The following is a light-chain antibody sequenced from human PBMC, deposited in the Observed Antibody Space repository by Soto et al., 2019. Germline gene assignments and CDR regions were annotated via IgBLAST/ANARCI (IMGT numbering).Light chain of an antibody. CDR3: QKSYTIPWT. V-gene: IGKV1-39*01. CDR2: AGS. CDR1: QPISSH. Sequence: DIQLTQSPSSLSASVGDSVTITCRASQPISSHLNWFQQKPGKAPRLLIYAGSRLLGGVPLRFSASESGTDSTLTISSLQPEDFATYFCQKSYTIPWTFGLGTRVEIK. J-gene: IGKJ1*01.